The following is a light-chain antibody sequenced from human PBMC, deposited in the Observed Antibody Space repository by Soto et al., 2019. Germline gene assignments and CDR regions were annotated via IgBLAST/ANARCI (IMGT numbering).Light chain of an antibody. CDR3: QQLNSYPFT. Sequence: AIQLTQSPSSLSASVGDRVTITCRASQGISSALAWYQQKPGKAPKLLIYDASSLESGVPSRFSGSGSGTDFTLTISSLQPEEFATYYCQQLNSYPFTFGGGTKVEIK. J-gene: IGKJ4*01. V-gene: IGKV1-13*02. CDR1: QGISSA. CDR2: DAS.